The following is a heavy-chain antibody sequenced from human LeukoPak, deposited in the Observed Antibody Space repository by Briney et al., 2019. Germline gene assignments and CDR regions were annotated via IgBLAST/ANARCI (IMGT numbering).Heavy chain of an antibody. J-gene: IGHJ4*02. Sequence: ASVKVSCKASGYTFTGYYMHWVRQAPGQGLEWMGIINPSGGSTSYAQKFQGRVTMTRDMSTSTVYMELSSLRSEDMAVYYCARLGSYHKFDYWGQGTLVTVSS. D-gene: IGHD1-26*01. CDR2: INPSGGST. CDR3: ARLGSYHKFDY. CDR1: GYTFTGYY. V-gene: IGHV1-46*01.